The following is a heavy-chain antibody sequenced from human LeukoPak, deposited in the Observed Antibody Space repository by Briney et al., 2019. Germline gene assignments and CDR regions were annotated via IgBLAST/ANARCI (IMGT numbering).Heavy chain of an antibody. D-gene: IGHD1-1*01. Sequence: SETLSLTCTVSGGSISSYYGSWIRQPPGKGLEWIGYIYYSGSTNYNPSLKSRVTISVDTSKNQFSLKLSSVTAADTAVYYCASRPTQYNWFDPWGQGTLVTVSS. CDR2: IYYSGST. V-gene: IGHV4-59*08. CDR1: GGSISSYY. CDR3: ASRPTQYNWFDP. J-gene: IGHJ5*02.